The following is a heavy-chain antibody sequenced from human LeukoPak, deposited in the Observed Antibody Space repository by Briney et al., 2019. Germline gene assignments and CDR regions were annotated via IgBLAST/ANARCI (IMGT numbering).Heavy chain of an antibody. CDR3: AKDRVTIFGVVTPYFDY. J-gene: IGHJ4*02. V-gene: IGHV3-30*18. D-gene: IGHD3-3*01. CDR1: GFSFNSYG. Sequence: GGSLRLSCAASGFSFNSYGMHWVRQAPGKGLEWVAVISYDGRNEYYADSVKGRFTISRDKSRNTVYLQMNSLRAEDTAVYYCAKDRVTIFGVVTPYFDYWGQGTLVTVSS. CDR2: ISYDGRNE.